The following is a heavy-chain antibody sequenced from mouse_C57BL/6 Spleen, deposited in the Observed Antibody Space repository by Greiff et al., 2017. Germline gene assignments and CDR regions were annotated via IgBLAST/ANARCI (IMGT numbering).Heavy chain of an antibody. CDR2: IYPGGGNT. D-gene: IGHD4-1*01. CDR1: GYTFTDYY. J-gene: IGHJ4*01. CDR3: AREGLGQGDAMDY. V-gene: IGHV1-76*01. Sequence: VQLQQSGAELVRPGASVKLSCKASGYTFTDYYINWVKQRPGQGLEWIARIYPGGGNTYYNEKFKGKATLTAEKSFSTAYMQLSILTSEDSAVYFCAREGLGQGDAMDYWGQGTSVTVSS.